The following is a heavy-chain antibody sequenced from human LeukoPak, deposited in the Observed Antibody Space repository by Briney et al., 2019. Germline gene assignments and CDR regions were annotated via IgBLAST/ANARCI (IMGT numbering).Heavy chain of an antibody. D-gene: IGHD2-2*01. J-gene: IGHJ4*02. Sequence: ASVKVSCKASGYTFTGYYIHWVRQAPGQGLEWMGWINPHSGGTNYAQKFQGGVTMTRDTSITTAYMELSSLRSDDTAVYYCARDVGEYCSSTNCYATHYWGQGTLVTVSS. CDR3: ARDVGEYCSSTNCYATHY. V-gene: IGHV1-2*02. CDR1: GYTFTGYY. CDR2: INPHSGGT.